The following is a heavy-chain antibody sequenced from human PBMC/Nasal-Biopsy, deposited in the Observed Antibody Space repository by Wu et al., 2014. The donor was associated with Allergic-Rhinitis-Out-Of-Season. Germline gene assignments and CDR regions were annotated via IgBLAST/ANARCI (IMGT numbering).Heavy chain of an antibody. CDR2: IYYTVVT. Sequence: TLSLTCTVSGGSISSYFCSWIRQAPGKGLEWIGYIYYTVVTNYNPSLNSRVTMSVDTSKNQFALKLSSVTAADTAVYYCATAPRYCSGGTCYSGWGQGTLVTVSS. V-gene: IGHV4-59*08. CDR1: GGSISSYF. J-gene: IGHJ4*02. CDR3: ATAPRYCSGGTCYSG. D-gene: IGHD2-15*01.